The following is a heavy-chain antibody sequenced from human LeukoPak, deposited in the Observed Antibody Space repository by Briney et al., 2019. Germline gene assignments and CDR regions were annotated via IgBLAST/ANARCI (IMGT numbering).Heavy chain of an antibody. CDR2: ISAYNGNT. CDR3: ARGGNDYVWGSYRLRYYFDY. D-gene: IGHD3-16*02. V-gene: IGHV1-18*01. CDR1: GYTFTSYG. J-gene: IGHJ4*02. Sequence: ASVKVSCKASGYTFTSYGISWVRQAPGQGLEWMGWISAYNGNTNYAQKLQGRVTMTTDTSTSTAYMELRSLRSDDTDVYYCARGGNDYVWGSYRLRYYFDYWGQGTLVTVSS.